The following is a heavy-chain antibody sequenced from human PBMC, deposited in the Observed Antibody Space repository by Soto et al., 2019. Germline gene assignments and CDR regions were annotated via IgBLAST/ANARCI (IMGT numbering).Heavy chain of an antibody. J-gene: IGHJ4*02. CDR1: GFPFEDYG. D-gene: IGHD2-15*01. V-gene: IGHV3-20*04. Sequence: PGGSQRLSCTASGFPFEDYGMSWVRQAPGKGLEWVSGINWNGGSTGYADSVKGRFTISRDNAKNSLYLQMNSLRAEDTALYYCARGGIVVPSVPFDYWGQGTLVTVSS. CDR2: INWNGGST. CDR3: ARGGIVVPSVPFDY.